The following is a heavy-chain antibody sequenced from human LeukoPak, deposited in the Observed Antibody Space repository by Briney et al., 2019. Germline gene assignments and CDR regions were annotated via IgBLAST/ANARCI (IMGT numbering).Heavy chain of an antibody. D-gene: IGHD4-17*01. Sequence: GGSLRLSCAASGFTFSSYGMHWVRQAPGKGLEWVTLIWYDGSKKYYADSVKGRFTISRDNSKNTLYLQMNSLRAEDTAVYYCAREFRGAMDVWGQGTTVTVSS. CDR2: IWYDGSKK. CDR3: AREFRGAMDV. CDR1: GFTFSSYG. V-gene: IGHV3-33*01. J-gene: IGHJ6*02.